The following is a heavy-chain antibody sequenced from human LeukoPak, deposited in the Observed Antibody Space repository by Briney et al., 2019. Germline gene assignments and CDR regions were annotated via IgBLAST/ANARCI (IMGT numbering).Heavy chain of an antibody. CDR2: IYDSGSP. CDR1: GGSISSYY. J-gene: IGHJ3*02. V-gene: IGHV4-59*01. CDR3: PSLTTADAFDI. D-gene: IGHD3-22*01. Sequence: SETLSLTCTVSGGSISSYYWSWIRQPPGKGREGIVYIYDSGSPNYNPSINSRVTISVDTSNTQFSLKVSSVTAAATAVYYCPSLTTADAFDIWGQGTMVTVSS.